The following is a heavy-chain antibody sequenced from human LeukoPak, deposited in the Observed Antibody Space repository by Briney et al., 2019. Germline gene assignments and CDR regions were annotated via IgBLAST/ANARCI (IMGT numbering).Heavy chain of an antibody. CDR2: ISGRGGST. J-gene: IGHJ4*02. CDR1: GFTFSSYA. CDR3: ATMGYDFWSGYWPDY. V-gene: IGHV3-23*01. D-gene: IGHD3-3*01. Sequence: GRSLRLSCAAAGFTFSSYAMSWVRQAAGKGLGWVSTISGRGGSTDYADSVKGRFTISRDNSKNTLYLQMDSLGAEDTAEYYCATMGYDFWSGYWPDYWGQGTLVTVSS.